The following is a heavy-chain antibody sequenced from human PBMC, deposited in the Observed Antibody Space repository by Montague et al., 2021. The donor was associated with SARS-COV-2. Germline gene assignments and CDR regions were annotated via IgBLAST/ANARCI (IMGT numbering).Heavy chain of an antibody. Sequence: CAISGDSVSSSTVAWNWLRQSPSRGLEWLGRTCFRSSFYNDYALSVKSRLNIQPDSAKNQFSLQLTSVTPEDTAIYYCARQDTSGWLTFDYWGQGILVTVSS. V-gene: IGHV6-1*01. CDR3: ARQDTSGWLTFDY. D-gene: IGHD6-19*01. J-gene: IGHJ4*02. CDR2: TCFRSSFYN. CDR1: GDSVSSSTVA.